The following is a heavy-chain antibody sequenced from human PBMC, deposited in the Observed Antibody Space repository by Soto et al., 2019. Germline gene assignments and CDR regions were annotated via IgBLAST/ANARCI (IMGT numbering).Heavy chain of an antibody. Sequence: QVQLVESGGGVVQPGRSLRLSCAASGFTFSSYGMHWVRQAPGKGLEWVAVIWYDGSNKYYADSVKGRFTISRDNSKNTLYLQMNSMSAEDTAVYYCARDVSGTTMTTWDYYYYGMDVWGQGTTVTVSS. V-gene: IGHV3-33*01. CDR3: ARDVSGTTMTTWDYYYYGMDV. J-gene: IGHJ6*02. CDR2: IWYDGSNK. D-gene: IGHD4-17*01. CDR1: GFTFSSYG.